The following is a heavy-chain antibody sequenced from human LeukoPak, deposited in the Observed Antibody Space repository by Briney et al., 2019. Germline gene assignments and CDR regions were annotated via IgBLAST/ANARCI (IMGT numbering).Heavy chain of an antibody. CDR1: GGSFSGYF. D-gene: IGHD3-10*01. Sequence: SETLSLTCAVYGGSFSGYFWNWIRQPPGKGLEWIGEINHSGSTHYNPSLKSRVTISIDTSKNQISLKLTSVAAADTAVYYCARGPESGSYFAWFGPWGQGTLVTDSS. J-gene: IGHJ5*02. V-gene: IGHV4-34*01. CDR2: INHSGST. CDR3: ARGPESGSYFAWFGP.